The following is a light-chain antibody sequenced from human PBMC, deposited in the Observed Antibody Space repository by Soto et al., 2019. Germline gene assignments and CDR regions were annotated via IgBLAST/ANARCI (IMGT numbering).Light chain of an antibody. CDR2: DDS. CDR1: NIGSKS. Sequence: SYELTQPPSVSVAPGQTARITCGGTNIGSKSVHWYQQKPGQAPVLVVYDDSDRPSGIPERFSGSNSGNTATLTISRVEAGDEADYYCQVWDSSSDHLWVLGGGTKLTVL. V-gene: IGLV3-21*02. J-gene: IGLJ3*02. CDR3: QVWDSSSDHLWV.